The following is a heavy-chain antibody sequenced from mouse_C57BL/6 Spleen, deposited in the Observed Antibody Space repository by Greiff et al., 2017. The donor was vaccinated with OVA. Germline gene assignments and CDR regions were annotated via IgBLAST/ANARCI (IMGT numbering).Heavy chain of an antibody. V-gene: IGHV1-55*01. CDR2: IYPGSGST. D-gene: IGHD6-2*01. CDR3: ARSLNWYFDV. Sequence: VQLQQSGAELVKPGASVKMSCKASGYTFTSYWITWVKQRPGQGLEWIGDIYPGSGSTNYNEKFKSKATLTVDTSSSTAYMQLSSLTSEDSAVYYCARSLNWYFDVWGTGTTVTVSS. CDR1: GYTFTSYW. J-gene: IGHJ1*03.